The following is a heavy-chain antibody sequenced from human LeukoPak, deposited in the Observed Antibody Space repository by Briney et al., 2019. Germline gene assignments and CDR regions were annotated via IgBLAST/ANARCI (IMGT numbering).Heavy chain of an antibody. CDR1: GASISSYY. D-gene: IGHD3-3*01. V-gene: IGHV4-4*08. J-gene: IGHJ6*04. Sequence: SETLSLTCTVSGASISSYYWSWIRQAPGKGLEWIGRIYTGGSTNYNPSLKSRVTISVDTSKNQFSLKLSSVTAADTAVYYCASLGAIFGVVIVWGKGTTVTVSS. CDR2: IYTGGST. CDR3: ASLGAIFGVVIV.